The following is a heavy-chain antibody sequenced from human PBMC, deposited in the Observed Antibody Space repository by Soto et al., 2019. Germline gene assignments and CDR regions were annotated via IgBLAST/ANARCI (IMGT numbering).Heavy chain of an antibody. V-gene: IGHV4-39*01. J-gene: IGHJ6*02. Sequence: SETLSLTCTFSGGSISSSSYYLGWIRQPPGKGLEWIGSIYYSGSTYYNPSLKSRVTISVDTSKNQFSLKLSSVTAADTAVYYCARQKGLLWFGELLSSYGMDVWSQGTTVTVSS. CDR3: ARQKGLLWFGELLSSYGMDV. D-gene: IGHD3-10*01. CDR2: IYYSGST. CDR1: GGSISSSSYY.